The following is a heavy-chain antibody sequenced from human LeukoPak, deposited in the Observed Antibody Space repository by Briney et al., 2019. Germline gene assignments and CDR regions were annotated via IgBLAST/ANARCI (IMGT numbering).Heavy chain of an antibody. CDR1: GGSFSGYY. J-gene: IGHJ4*02. V-gene: IGHV4-34*01. CDR2: INHSGST. D-gene: IGHD5-18*01. Sequence: SETLSLTCAVYGGSFSGYYWSWIRQPPGKGLEWLGEINHSGSTNYNPSLKSRVTISVDTSKNQFSLKLSSVTAADTAVYYCARPTWIQRSGGSRYFDYWGQGTLVTVSS. CDR3: ARPTWIQRSGGSRYFDY.